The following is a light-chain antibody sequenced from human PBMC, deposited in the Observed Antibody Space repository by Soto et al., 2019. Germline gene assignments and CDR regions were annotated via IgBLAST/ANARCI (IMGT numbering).Light chain of an antibody. CDR3: QQPYTMHPT. V-gene: IGKV1-39*01. Sequence: DIQMTQSPSSLSASVGDRITITCRASQNIATYLHWYQQKPERAPKLLIYAESSLQSGVPSRFSATGCGTAFTLTISSLQPEDFATYYCQQPYTMHPTFGQGTKVDIK. J-gene: IGKJ1*01. CDR1: QNIATY. CDR2: AES.